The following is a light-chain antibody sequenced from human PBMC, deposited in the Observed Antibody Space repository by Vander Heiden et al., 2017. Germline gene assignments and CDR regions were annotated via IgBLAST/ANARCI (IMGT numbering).Light chain of an antibody. CDR2: GAS. J-gene: IGKJ1*01. Sequence: EIVLTQSPGTLSLSPGERATLSCRASQSVSSSYLAWYQQKPGQAPRLLIYGASGRATGIPDRFSGRGSGTDFTLTISRLEPEDFAVYYCQQYGSSQWTFGQGTKVEIK. V-gene: IGKV3-20*01. CDR1: QSVSSSY. CDR3: QQYGSSQWT.